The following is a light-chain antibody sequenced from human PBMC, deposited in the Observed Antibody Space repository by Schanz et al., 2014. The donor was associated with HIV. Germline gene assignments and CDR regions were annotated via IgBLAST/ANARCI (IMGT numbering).Light chain of an antibody. CDR2: EVS. CDR3: TSYAGSNDLV. CDR1: SSDVGSYNL. J-gene: IGLJ2*01. V-gene: IGLV2-23*02. Sequence: QSALTQPASVSGSPGQSITISCTGTSSDVGSYNLVSWYQQHPGKAPKLMIYEVSKWPSGVSNRFSGSKSGNTASLTISGLQAEDEADYYCTSYAGSNDLVFGGGTKLTVL.